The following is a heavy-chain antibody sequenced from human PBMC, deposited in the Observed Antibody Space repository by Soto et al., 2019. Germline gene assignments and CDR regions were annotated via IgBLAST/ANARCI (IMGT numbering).Heavy chain of an antibody. CDR3: ARDFTDSSGPTLGMGV. D-gene: IGHD6-19*01. CDR1: GGYMSSGGYY. Sequence: KLTITRTVSGGYMSSGGYYWSWIRQHPGKGLVWIGYFYYSGSTYYNPTLKSRVTISVDTSKNQFSLKLTSVTAADTDVYYCARDFTDSSGPTLGMGVWGQGSTVT. J-gene: IGHJ6*02. CDR2: FYYSGST. V-gene: IGHV4-31*02.